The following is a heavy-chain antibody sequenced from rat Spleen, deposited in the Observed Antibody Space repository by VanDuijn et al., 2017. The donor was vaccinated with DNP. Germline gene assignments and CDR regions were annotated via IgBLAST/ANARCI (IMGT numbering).Heavy chain of an antibody. CDR1: GFTFSDYY. D-gene: IGHD1-4*01. CDR3: ARQGTTRVFFDY. CDR2: IFYAGTTT. V-gene: IGHV5-7*01. Sequence: EVQLVASGGGLVQPGRSLKLSCAASGFTFSDYYMAWVRQAPTEGLEWVATIFYAGTTTYYRGSVKGRFTISRDNANGTLYLQMDSLRSEDTATYYCARQGTTRVFFDYWGQGVMVAVSS. J-gene: IGHJ2*01.